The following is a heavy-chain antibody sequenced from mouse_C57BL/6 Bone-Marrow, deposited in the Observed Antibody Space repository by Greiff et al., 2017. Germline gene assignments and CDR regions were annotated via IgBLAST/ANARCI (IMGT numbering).Heavy chain of an antibody. CDR2: IYPRDGST. V-gene: IGHV1-85*01. CDR1: GYTFTSYD. CDR3: ARERVYYGYDEGFAY. D-gene: IGHD2-2*01. J-gene: IGHJ3*01. Sequence: VNVVESGPELVKPGASVKLSCKASGYTFTSYDINWVKQRPGQGLEWIGWIYPRDGSTKYNEKFKGKATLTVDPSSSTAYMELHSLTSEDSAVYFCARERVYYGYDEGFAYWGQGTLVTVSA.